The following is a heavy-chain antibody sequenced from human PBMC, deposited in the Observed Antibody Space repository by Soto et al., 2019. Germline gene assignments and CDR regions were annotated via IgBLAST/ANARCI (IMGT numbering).Heavy chain of an antibody. D-gene: IGHD3-22*01. CDR2: ISYDGSNK. CDR1: GFTFSSYA. V-gene: IGHV3-30-3*01. CDR3: ASDGLDSLFLYYFDY. Sequence: QVQLVESGGGVVQPGRSLRLSCAASGFTFSSYAMHWVRQAPGKGLEWVAVISYDGSNKYYADSVKGRFTISRDNSKNTLYLQMKSLRVEDTAVYYCASDGLDSLFLYYFDYWGQGTLVTVSS. J-gene: IGHJ4*02.